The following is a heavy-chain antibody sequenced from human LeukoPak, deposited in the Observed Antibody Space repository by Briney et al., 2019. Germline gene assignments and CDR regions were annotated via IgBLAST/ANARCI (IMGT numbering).Heavy chain of an antibody. CDR1: GGSISANY. CDR3: ARGATTIGYMFDY. Sequence: ASETLSLTCTVSGGSISANYWIWMRQSAGKGLEYIGRIYSSGSTNYNPSLKSRVTMSVDTSKNQFSLKLSSVTAADTAVYYCARGATTIGYMFDYWGQGTLVTVSS. CDR2: IYSSGST. D-gene: IGHD1-26*01. V-gene: IGHV4-4*07. J-gene: IGHJ4*02.